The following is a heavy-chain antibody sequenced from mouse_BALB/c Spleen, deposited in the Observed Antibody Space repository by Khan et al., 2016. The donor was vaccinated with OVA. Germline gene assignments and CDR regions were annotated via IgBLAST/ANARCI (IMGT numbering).Heavy chain of an antibody. Sequence: LKQSGAELARPGASVKMSCKASGYTFTSYTIHWIKLRPGQGLEWIGFINPSNGYTNYNQKFKDKAILTADKSSTTVYMQLSSLTSDDSAVYNCVRDGAYHRNDGWFAYWGQGTLVTVSA. CDR3: VRDGAYHRNDGWFAY. CDR1: GYTFTSYT. J-gene: IGHJ3*01. D-gene: IGHD2-14*01. V-gene: IGHV1-4*01. CDR2: INPSNGYT.